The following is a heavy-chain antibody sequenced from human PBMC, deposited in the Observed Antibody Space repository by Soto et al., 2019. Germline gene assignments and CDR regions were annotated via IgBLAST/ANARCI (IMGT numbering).Heavy chain of an antibody. CDR2: ISYSADKT. CDR1: GFTFSNYV. J-gene: IGHJ3*02. V-gene: IGHV3-23*01. CDR3: ARRARTATINWGAFDI. Sequence: EVQLLESGGGLVQPGGSLRLSSAASGFTFSNYVMNWVRKAPGKGLEWVSTISYSADKTFYADSVKGRFTISRDNSRDTLFLQMNSLRADDAAVYYCARRARTATINWGAFDIWGQGTMVTVSS. D-gene: IGHD1-7*01.